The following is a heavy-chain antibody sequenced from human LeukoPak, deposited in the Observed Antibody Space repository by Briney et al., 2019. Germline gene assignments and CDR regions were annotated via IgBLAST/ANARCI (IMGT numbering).Heavy chain of an antibody. CDR3: ASRLKYCSSTSCPDY. V-gene: IGHV4-39*01. J-gene: IGHJ4*02. D-gene: IGHD2-2*01. CDR1: GGSFSGYY. CDR2: IYYSGST. Sequence: SETLSLTCAVYGGSFSGYYWGWIRQPPGKGLEWIGSIYYSGSTYYNPSLKSRVTISVDTSKNQFSLKLSSVTAADTAVYYCASRLKYCSSTSCPDYWGQGTLVTVSS.